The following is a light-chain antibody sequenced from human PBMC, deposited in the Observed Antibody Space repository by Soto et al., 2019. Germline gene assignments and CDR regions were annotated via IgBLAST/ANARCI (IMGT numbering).Light chain of an antibody. CDR1: QSVSSY. Sequence: DIVLTQSPATLSLSPGERATLSCRASQSVSSYLAWYQQKPGQAPRLLIYDASIRATGIPARFSGSGSGTDFTLTISSLEPEDFAVYYCQQGSNWPPGLTXGGGTKVDIK. CDR3: QQGSNWPPGLT. J-gene: IGKJ4*01. CDR2: DAS. V-gene: IGKV3-11*01.